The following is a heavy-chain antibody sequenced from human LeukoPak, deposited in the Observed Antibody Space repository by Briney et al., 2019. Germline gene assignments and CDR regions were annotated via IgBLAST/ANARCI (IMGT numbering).Heavy chain of an antibody. D-gene: IGHD5-18*01. J-gene: IGHJ4*02. V-gene: IGHV1-46*01. CDR3: ARGLTARHYMRDY. CDR2: ISPSGGST. Sequence: GASVKVSCKAFGYTFTSNYMHWVRQAPGQGPEWMGVISPSGGSTTYAQKFQGRVTLTRDMSTSTDYLELSSLRSEDTAVYYCARGLTARHYMRDYWGQGTLVTVSS. CDR1: GYTFTSNY.